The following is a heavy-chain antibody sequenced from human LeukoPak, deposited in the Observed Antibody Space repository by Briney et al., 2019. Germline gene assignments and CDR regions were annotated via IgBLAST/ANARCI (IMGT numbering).Heavy chain of an antibody. Sequence: ASVKVSCKASGYTFTSYDINWVRQATGQGLEWMGWMNPNSGNTGYAQKFQGRVTMTRNTSISTAYMELSSLRSEDTAVYYCARAPMYYYDSSGVLDYWGQGTLVTVSS. CDR3: ARAPMYYYDSSGVLDY. V-gene: IGHV1-8*01. J-gene: IGHJ4*02. D-gene: IGHD3-22*01. CDR1: GYTFTSYD. CDR2: MNPNSGNT.